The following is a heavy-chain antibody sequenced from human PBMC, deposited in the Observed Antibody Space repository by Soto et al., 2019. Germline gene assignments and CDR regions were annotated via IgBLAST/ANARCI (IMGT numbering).Heavy chain of an antibody. CDR2: ISSSSSYI. D-gene: IGHD2-2*01. CDR3: AKDLPIVVVPAANWFDP. CDR1: GFTFSSYS. J-gene: IGHJ5*02. Sequence: PGGSLRLSCAASGFTFSSYSMNWVRQAPGKGLEWVSSISSSSSYIYYADSVKGRFTISRDNSKNTLYLQMNSLRAEDTAVYYCAKDLPIVVVPAANWFDPWGQGTLVTVSS. V-gene: IGHV3-21*04.